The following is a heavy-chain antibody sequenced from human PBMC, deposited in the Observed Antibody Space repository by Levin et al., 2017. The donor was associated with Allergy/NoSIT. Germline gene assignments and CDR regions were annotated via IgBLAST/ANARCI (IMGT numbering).Heavy chain of an antibody. D-gene: IGHD6-13*01. V-gene: IGHV4-39*01. CDR2: FYHRGST. CDR3: ARHSQSYSSSWLDY. Sequence: GSLRLSCTVSGGSISSSSYYWGWIRQPPGKGLEWIGTFYHRGSTYYNPSLKSRVTMSVDTSKNQISLKLTSVTAADTAVYYCARHSQSYSSSWLDYWGQGTLVTVSS. J-gene: IGHJ4*02. CDR1: GGSISSSSYY.